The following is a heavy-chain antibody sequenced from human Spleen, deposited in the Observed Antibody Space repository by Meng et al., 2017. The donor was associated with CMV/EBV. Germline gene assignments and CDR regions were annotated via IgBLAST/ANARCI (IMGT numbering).Heavy chain of an antibody. Sequence: KASGYTFTGYHIHWVRQAPGQGLEWMGWIIPDSGGTNYARKFRGRVTMTRDTSISTAHMELNRLRSDDTAVYYCARGKTRDGYNFVYWGQGTLVTVSS. CDR2: IIPDSGGT. CDR3: ARGKTRDGYNFVY. D-gene: IGHD5-24*01. CDR1: GYTFTGYH. V-gene: IGHV1-2*02. J-gene: IGHJ4*02.